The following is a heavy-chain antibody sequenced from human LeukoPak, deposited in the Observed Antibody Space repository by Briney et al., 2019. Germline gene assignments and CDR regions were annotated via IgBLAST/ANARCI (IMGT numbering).Heavy chain of an antibody. Sequence: PGGSLRLSCAASGFTFISHAMSWVRQAPGKGLQWVSCISGSGGSTYYADSVKGRFTISRDNPKNTLYMQMNSLRAEDTAVYYCAKRTNFNSGSHDYWGQGTLVTVSS. D-gene: IGHD3-10*01. V-gene: IGHV3-23*01. CDR2: ISGSGGST. J-gene: IGHJ4*02. CDR1: GFTFISHA. CDR3: AKRTNFNSGSHDY.